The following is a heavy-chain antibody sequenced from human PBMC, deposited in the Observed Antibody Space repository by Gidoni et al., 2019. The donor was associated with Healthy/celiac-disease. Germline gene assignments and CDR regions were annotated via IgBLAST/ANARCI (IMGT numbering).Heavy chain of an antibody. CDR3: ARDLKGGQWLVKEDY. D-gene: IGHD6-19*01. J-gene: IGHJ4*02. V-gene: IGHV3-11*01. CDR1: GFNFRDYY. Sequence: QVQLVESGGGLVKPGGSLSLSCAAFGFNFRDYYMSWIRQAPGKGLEWVSYISSSGSTIYYADSVKGRFTISRDNAKNSLYLQMNSLRAEDTAVYYCARDLKGGQWLVKEDYWGQGTLVTVSS. CDR2: ISSSGSTI.